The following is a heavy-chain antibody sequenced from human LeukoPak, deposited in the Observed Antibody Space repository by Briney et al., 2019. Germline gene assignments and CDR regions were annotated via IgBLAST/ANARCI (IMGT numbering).Heavy chain of an antibody. D-gene: IGHD3-22*01. J-gene: IGHJ4*02. CDR1: GGSISSYY. V-gene: IGHV4-59*01. CDR2: IYYSGST. Sequence: SETLSLTCTVSGGSISSYYWSWIRQPPGKGLEWIGYIYYSGSTNYNPSLKSRVTIPVDTSKNQFSLKLSAVTAADTAVYYCAREGYDSSGYYSGFDYWGQGTLVTVSS. CDR3: AREGYDSSGYYSGFDY.